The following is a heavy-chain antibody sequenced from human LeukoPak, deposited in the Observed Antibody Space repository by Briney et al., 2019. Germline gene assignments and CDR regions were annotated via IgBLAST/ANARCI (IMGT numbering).Heavy chain of an antibody. CDR3: ARGRDQWLEAFDI. Sequence: PGGSLRLSCAASGFTFSSYEMNWVRQAPGKGLEWVSYISSSGSTIYYADSVKGRFTISRDNAKNSLYLQMNSLRAEDTAFYYCARGRDQWLEAFDIWGQGTMVTVSS. V-gene: IGHV3-48*03. CDR2: ISSSGSTI. J-gene: IGHJ3*02. D-gene: IGHD6-19*01. CDR1: GFTFSSYE.